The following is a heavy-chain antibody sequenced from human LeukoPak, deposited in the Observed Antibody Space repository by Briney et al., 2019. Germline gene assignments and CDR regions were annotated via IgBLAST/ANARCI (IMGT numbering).Heavy chain of an antibody. CDR3: ARILDLVTTKTIDY. Sequence: SQTLSLTCTVSGVSMSSSSYYWAWIRQSPGKGLEWIGSVYYSGTTHYESSLKSRVSMPIDTSKTQFALKLKSVTVADTAVYYCARILDLVTTKTIDYWGQGSLVIVSS. CDR2: VYYSGTT. V-gene: IGHV4-39*06. J-gene: IGHJ4*02. CDR1: GVSMSSSSYY. D-gene: IGHD2-21*02.